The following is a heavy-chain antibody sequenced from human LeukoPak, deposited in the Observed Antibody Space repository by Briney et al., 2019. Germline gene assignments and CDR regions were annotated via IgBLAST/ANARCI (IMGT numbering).Heavy chain of an antibody. J-gene: IGHJ6*03. CDR3: ARPPYYCSSTSCYGSYYMDV. V-gene: IGHV4-34*01. Sequence: SETLSLTCAVYGGSFSGYYWSWIRQPPGKGLEWIGEINHSGSTNYNPSLKSRVSISVDTSKNQFSLKLSSVTAADTAVYYCARPPYYCSSTSCYGSYYMDVWGKGTTVTISS. CDR2: INHSGST. CDR1: GGSFSGYY. D-gene: IGHD2-2*01.